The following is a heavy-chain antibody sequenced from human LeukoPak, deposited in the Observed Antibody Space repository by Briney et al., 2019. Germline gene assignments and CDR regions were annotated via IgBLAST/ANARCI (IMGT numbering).Heavy chain of an antibody. V-gene: IGHV3-30*02. CDR2: IRYDGSNK. Sequence: GGSLRLSCAASGLTFSNYGMHWLRQAPGKGLEWVAFIRYDGSNKYHADSVKGRFTISRDNSKSTLHLQMNSLRAEDTAVYYCARTMGRNQLPAWGQGTLVTVSS. CDR3: ARTMGRNQLPA. D-gene: IGHD2-2*01. CDR1: GLTFSNYG. J-gene: IGHJ4*02.